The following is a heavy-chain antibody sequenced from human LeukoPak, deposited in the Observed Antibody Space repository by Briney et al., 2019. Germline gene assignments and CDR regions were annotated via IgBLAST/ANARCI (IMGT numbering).Heavy chain of an antibody. D-gene: IGHD5-12*01. V-gene: IGHV3-23*01. J-gene: IGHJ4*02. Sequence: GGSLRLSCAASGFTFSSYAMSWVRQAPGKGLGWVSAISGSGGSTYYAESVKGRFSISRDNSKNTLYLQMNSLRADDTAVYYCAKVGRLRLHYWGQGTLVTVSS. CDR3: AKVGRLRLHY. CDR1: GFTFSSYA. CDR2: ISGSGGST.